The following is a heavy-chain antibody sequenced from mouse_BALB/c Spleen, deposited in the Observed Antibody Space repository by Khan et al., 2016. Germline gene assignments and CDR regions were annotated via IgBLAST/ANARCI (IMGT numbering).Heavy chain of an antibody. CDR3: ARDGLTGAFDY. CDR1: GYAFSSYW. CDR2: IYPGDGDT. Sequence: QVQLQQSGAELVRPGSSVKISCKASGYAFSSYWMNWVKQRPGQGLEWIGQIYPGDGDTNYNGKFKGKATLTADKSSSTAYMQLSSLTSEDSAVYSCARDGLTGAFDYWGQGTTLTVSS. V-gene: IGHV1-80*01. J-gene: IGHJ2*01. D-gene: IGHD4-1*01.